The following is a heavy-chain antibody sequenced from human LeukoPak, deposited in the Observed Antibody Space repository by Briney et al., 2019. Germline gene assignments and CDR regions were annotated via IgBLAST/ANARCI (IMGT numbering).Heavy chain of an antibody. Sequence: SETLSLTCTVSGGSITSSTSYWGWIRQPPGKGLEWIGTIYYSGSTYYNPSLKSRATMSVDTSKDQFSLKLSSVTAADTAVYYCASLLNGGVSHWFDPWGQGTLVTVSS. CDR2: IYYSGST. CDR3: ASLLNGGVSHWFDP. J-gene: IGHJ5*02. D-gene: IGHD7-27*01. CDR1: GGSITSSTSY. V-gene: IGHV4-39*01.